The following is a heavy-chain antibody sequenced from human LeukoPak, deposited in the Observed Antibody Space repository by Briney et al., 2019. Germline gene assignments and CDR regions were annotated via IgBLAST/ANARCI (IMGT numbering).Heavy chain of an antibody. D-gene: IGHD2-2*01. CDR1: GFPLSSHA. V-gene: IGHV3-23*01. CDR2: TSSSDAGT. Sequence: GGSLRLSCAASGFPLSSHAMSWVRQAPGKGLEWVSATSSSDAGTYYADSVRGRFTISRDNSKNTLYLQMNSLRAEDTAVYYCAREYPLHYYMDVWGKGTTVTISS. CDR3: AREYPLHYYMDV. J-gene: IGHJ6*03.